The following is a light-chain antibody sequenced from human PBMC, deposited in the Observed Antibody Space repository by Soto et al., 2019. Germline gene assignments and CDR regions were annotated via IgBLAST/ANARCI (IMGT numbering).Light chain of an antibody. J-gene: IGLJ1*01. V-gene: IGLV2-14*01. CDR2: EVN. Sequence: QSALTQPASVSGSPGQSNTISCTGTSVDVGAYNHVSWYQHHPGKAPQLMIFEVNNRPSGISDRFSGSKSGNTASLTISGLQAEDEADYYCLSFVNIGTNVFGTGTKLTVL. CDR1: SVDVGAYNH. CDR3: LSFVNIGTNV.